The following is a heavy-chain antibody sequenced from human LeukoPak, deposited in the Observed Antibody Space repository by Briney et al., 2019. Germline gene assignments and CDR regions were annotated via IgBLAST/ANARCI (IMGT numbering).Heavy chain of an antibody. Sequence: GGSLRLSFAASGFPFSDYSMNWVRRAPGKGLEWIAYINSSSITIYHSDSVKGRFSISRDNAKNSVYLQMNSLRGEDTALYYCARSYASGPDRYLDVWGKGTTVTVSS. CDR3: ARSYASGPDRYLDV. CDR2: INSSSITI. V-gene: IGHV3-48*04. J-gene: IGHJ6*04. CDR1: GFPFSDYS. D-gene: IGHD3-10*01.